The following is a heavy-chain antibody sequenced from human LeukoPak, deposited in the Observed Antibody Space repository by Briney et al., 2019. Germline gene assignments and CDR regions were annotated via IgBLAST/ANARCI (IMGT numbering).Heavy chain of an antibody. CDR2: ISSSSTYI. V-gene: IGHV3-21*01. CDR1: GFTFSSCS. D-gene: IGHD2-21*01. CDR3: ARDLILGRASDY. Sequence: GGSPRLSCAASGFTFSSCSMNWVRQAPGKGLEWVSSISSSSTYIYYADSVKGRFTISRDNAKNSLYLQMNSLRAEDTAVYYCARDLILGRASDYWGQGTLVTVSS. J-gene: IGHJ4*02.